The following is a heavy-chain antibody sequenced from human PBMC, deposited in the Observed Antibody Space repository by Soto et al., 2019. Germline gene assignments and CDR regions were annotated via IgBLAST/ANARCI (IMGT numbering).Heavy chain of an antibody. Sequence: QVQLVQSGAEVKKPGASVKVSCKASGYTFTSYAMHWVRQAPRQRLEWMGWINAGNGNTKYSQKFQGRVTITRDTSASTAYMELSSLRSEDTAVYYCASDPISTTVTTIDYWGQGTLVTVSS. V-gene: IGHV1-3*01. D-gene: IGHD4-17*01. CDR1: GYTFTSYA. CDR3: ASDPISTTVTTIDY. CDR2: INAGNGNT. J-gene: IGHJ4*02.